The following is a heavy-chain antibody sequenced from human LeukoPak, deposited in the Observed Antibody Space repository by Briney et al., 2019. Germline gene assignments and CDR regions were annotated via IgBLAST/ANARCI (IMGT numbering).Heavy chain of an antibody. CDR1: GFTFSSYS. J-gene: IGHJ4*02. V-gene: IGHV3-21*01. CDR3: ARDCESYCTGGSCYSTGDY. Sequence: PGGSLRLSCAASGFTFSSYSMNWVRQAPGKGLEWVSSISSSSSYIYYADSVKGRFTMSRDNAKNSLYLQMNSLRAEDTAVYYCARDCESYCTGGSCYSTGDYWGQGTLVTVSS. D-gene: IGHD2-15*01. CDR2: ISSSSSYI.